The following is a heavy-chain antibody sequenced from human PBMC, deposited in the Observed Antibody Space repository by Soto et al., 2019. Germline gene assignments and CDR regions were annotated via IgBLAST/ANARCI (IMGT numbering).Heavy chain of an antibody. D-gene: IGHD2-8*01. CDR1: GCTFSSYA. V-gene: IGHV3-23*01. J-gene: IGHJ4*02. Sequence: GGSLRLSCAASGCTFSSYAMSWVRQATGKGLEWVSAISGSGGSTYYADSVKGRFTISRDNSKNTLYLQMNSLRAEDTAVYYCAKDDCTNGVCHFDYWGQGTQVTVSS. CDR3: AKDDCTNGVCHFDY. CDR2: ISGSGGST.